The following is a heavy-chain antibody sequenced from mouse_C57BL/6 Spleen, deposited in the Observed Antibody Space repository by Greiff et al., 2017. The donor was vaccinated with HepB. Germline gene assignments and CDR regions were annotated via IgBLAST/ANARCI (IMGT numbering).Heavy chain of an antibody. V-gene: IGHV1-47*01. D-gene: IGHD1-1*01. CDR1: GYTFTTYP. J-gene: IGHJ1*03. CDR3: ARGKFGSSPGYCDV. Sequence: QVQLQQSGAELVKPGASVKMSCKASGYTFTTYPIEWMKQTHGKSLEWIGNFHPYNDDTKYNEKFKGKATLTVEKSSSTVYLELSRLTSDDSAVYYCARGKFGSSPGYCDVWGTGTTVTVSS. CDR2: FHPYNDDT.